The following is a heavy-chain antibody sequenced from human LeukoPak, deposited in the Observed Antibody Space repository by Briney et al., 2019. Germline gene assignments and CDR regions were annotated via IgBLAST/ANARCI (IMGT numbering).Heavy chain of an antibody. Sequence: PGGSLRLSCAASGFTFSSYNMNWVRQAPGKGLEWVSSITSSSNYIYYADSVKGRFTISRDNAKNSLYLQMNSLRAEATTVYYCARDCWDYGSGSYCGIDYWGQGTLVTVSS. CDR2: ITSSSNYI. V-gene: IGHV3-21*03. CDR1: GFTFSSYN. D-gene: IGHD3-10*01. CDR3: ARDCWDYGSGSYCGIDY. J-gene: IGHJ4*02.